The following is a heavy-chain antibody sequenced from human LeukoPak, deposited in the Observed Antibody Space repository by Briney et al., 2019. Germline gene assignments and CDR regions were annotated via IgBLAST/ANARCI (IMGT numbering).Heavy chain of an antibody. Sequence: PSGTLSLTCAVSGGSISSGGYSWSWIRRPPGKGLEWIGYIYHSGSTYYNPSLKSRVTISVDRSKNQFSLKLSSVTAADTAVYYCARGFAGYFDYWGQGTLVTVSS. CDR2: IYHSGST. CDR3: ARGFAGYFDY. J-gene: IGHJ4*02. D-gene: IGHD2-21*01. V-gene: IGHV4-30-2*01. CDR1: GGSISSGGYS.